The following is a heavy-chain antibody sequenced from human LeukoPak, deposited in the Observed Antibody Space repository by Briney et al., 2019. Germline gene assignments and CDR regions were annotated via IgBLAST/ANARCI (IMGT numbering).Heavy chain of an antibody. CDR1: GYTFTGYY. CDR2: INPNSGGT. J-gene: IGHJ5*02. Sequence: ASVKVSCKASGYTFTGYYMHWVRQAPGQGLEWMGRINPNSGGTNYAQKFQGRVTMTRDTSISTAYMELSRLRSDDTAVYYCARLSGYCSGGSCYYPWGQGTLVTVSS. V-gene: IGHV1-2*06. D-gene: IGHD2-15*01. CDR3: ARLSGYCSGGSCYYP.